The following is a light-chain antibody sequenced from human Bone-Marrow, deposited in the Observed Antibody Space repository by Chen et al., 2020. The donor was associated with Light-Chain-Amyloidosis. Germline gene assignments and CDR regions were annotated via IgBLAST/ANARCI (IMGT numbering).Light chain of an antibody. CDR3: SSYTITNTHV. V-gene: IGLV2-14*01. J-gene: IGLJ1*01. CDR1: SSDVGGDNH. CDR2: EVT. Sequence: QSALTQPASVSGSPGPSITISCPGTSSDVGGDNHVSWYQQHPDKAPKLMIYEVTNRPSWVPDRFAGSKSDNTASLTSSGLQTADEADYFCSSYTITNTHVFGSGARGTVL.